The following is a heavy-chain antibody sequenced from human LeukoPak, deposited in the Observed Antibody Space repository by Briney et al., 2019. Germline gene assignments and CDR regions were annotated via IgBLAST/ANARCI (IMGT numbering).Heavy chain of an antibody. D-gene: IGHD3-10*01. V-gene: IGHV4-59*01. J-gene: IGHJ5*02. CDR2: IYYSGST. Sequence: SETLSLTCTVSGGSISSYYWSWIRQPPGKGLEWIGYIYYSGSTNYNPSLKSRVTISVDTSKNQFSLKLSSVTAADTAVYYCAGGPRESYYNWFDPWGQGTLVTVSS. CDR1: GGSISSYY. CDR3: AGGPRESYYNWFDP.